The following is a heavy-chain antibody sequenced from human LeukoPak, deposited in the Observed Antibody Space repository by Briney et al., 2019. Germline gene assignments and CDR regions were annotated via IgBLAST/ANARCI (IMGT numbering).Heavy chain of an antibody. V-gene: IGHV3-21*01. CDR2: ISSSSSYI. J-gene: IGHJ6*04. CDR1: GFTFSSYS. CDR3: ARDLGGDYDILTGYYTDDYYYYAMDV. D-gene: IGHD3-9*01. Sequence: PGGSLRLSCAASGFTFSSYSMNWVRQAPGKGLEWVSSISSSSSYIYYADSVKGRFTISRDNAKNSLYLQMNSLRAEDTAVYYCARDLGGDYDILTGYYTDDYYYYAMDVWGKGTTVTVSS.